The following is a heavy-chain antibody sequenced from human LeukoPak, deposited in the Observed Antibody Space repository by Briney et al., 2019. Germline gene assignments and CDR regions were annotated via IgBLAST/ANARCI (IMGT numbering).Heavy chain of an antibody. J-gene: IGHJ3*02. CDR3: ARDMYSSAPAAFDI. V-gene: IGHV1-69*01. Sequence: SSVKVSCKASGGTFSSYAISWVRQAPGQGLEWMGGIIHIFGTANYAQKFQGRVTITADESTSTAYMELSSLRSEDTAVYYCARDMYSSAPAAFDIWGQGTMVTVSS. CDR2: IIHIFGTA. D-gene: IGHD6-25*01. CDR1: GGTFSSYA.